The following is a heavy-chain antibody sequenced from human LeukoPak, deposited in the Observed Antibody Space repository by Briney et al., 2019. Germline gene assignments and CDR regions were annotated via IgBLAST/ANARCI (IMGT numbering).Heavy chain of an antibody. V-gene: IGHV1-2*02. J-gene: IGHJ4*02. CDR2: INPNSGGT. Sequence: ASVKVSFKASGYTFTCYYMHLVRQAPGQGLEWMGWINPNSGGTNYAQEFLGRVTMTRDTSISTANMELSRLRADDTAVYYSARDLNYGGQGTLVTVSS. CDR1: GYTFTCYY. CDR3: ARDLNY.